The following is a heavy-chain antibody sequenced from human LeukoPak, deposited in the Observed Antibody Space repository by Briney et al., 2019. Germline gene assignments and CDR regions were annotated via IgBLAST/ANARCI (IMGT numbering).Heavy chain of an antibody. V-gene: IGHV1-2*02. CDR1: GYTFTGYY. Sequence: ASVKVSCKASGYTFTGYYMHWVRQAPGQGLEWMGWINPNSGGTNYAQKFQGRVTMTRDTSISTAYMELSRLRSDDTAVYYCAREGGGPLDCSSTSCSGRFDYWGQGTLVTVSS. D-gene: IGHD2-2*01. CDR2: INPNSGGT. J-gene: IGHJ4*02. CDR3: AREGGGPLDCSSTSCSGRFDY.